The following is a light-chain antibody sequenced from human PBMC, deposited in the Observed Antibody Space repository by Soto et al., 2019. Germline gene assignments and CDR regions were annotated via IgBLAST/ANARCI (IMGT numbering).Light chain of an antibody. Sequence: QAVVTQDPSLTVSPGGTVTLTCGSSTGAVTSGHYPYWFQQKPGQAPRTLIYDTSNKHSWTPARFSGSLRGGKGALTLSGAQAEEEAEYYGLLSYSGPRGHRVVFGGGTQLTVL. CDR1: TGAVTSGHY. V-gene: IGLV7-46*01. J-gene: IGLJ2*01. CDR3: LLSYSGPRGHRVV. CDR2: DTS.